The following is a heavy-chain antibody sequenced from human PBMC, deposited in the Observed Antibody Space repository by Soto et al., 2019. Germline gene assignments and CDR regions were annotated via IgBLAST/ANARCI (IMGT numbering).Heavy chain of an antibody. CDR1: GFTFGDYA. CDR3: TRDFPYYYDSSGYPGGMDV. J-gene: IGHJ6*02. CDR2: IRSKAYGGTT. V-gene: IGHV3-49*03. Sequence: GGSLRLSCTASGFTFGDYAMSWFRQAPGKGLEWVGFIRSKAYGGTTEYAASVKGRFTISRDDSKSIAYLQMNSLKTEDTAVYYCTRDFPYYYDSSGYPGGMDVWGQGTTVTVSS. D-gene: IGHD3-22*01.